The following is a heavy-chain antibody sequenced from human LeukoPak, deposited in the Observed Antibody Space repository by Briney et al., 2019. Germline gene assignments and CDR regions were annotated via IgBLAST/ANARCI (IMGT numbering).Heavy chain of an antibody. D-gene: IGHD4-17*01. CDR2: ISWNSGSI. Sequence: GGSLRLSCAASGFTFDDYAMHWVRHAPGKGLEWVSGISWNSGSIGYADSVKGRFTISRDNVKNSLYLQMNSLRAEDTAVYYCARDSGAYGDSGQGTLVTVSS. J-gene: IGHJ4*02. V-gene: IGHV3-9*01. CDR1: GFTFDDYA. CDR3: ARDSGAYGD.